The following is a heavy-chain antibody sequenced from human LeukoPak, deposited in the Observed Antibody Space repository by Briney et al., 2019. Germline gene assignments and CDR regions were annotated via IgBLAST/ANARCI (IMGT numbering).Heavy chain of an antibody. CDR3: ATDYHPRQWLGKEGPGFDY. CDR2: ISYDGSNK. Sequence: GRSLRLSCAASGFTFSSYAMHWVRQAPGKGLEWVAVISYDGSNKYYADSVKGRFTISRDNSKNTLYLQMNSLRAEDTAVYYCATDYHPRQWLGKEGPGFDYWGQGTLVTVSS. J-gene: IGHJ4*02. V-gene: IGHV3-30-3*01. D-gene: IGHD6-19*01. CDR1: GFTFSSYA.